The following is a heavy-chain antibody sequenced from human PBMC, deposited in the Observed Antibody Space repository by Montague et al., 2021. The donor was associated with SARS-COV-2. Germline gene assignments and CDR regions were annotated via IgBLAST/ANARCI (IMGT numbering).Heavy chain of an antibody. CDR2: INHSGNT. J-gene: IGHJ5*02. V-gene: IGHV4-34*01. D-gene: IGHD3-3*01. CDR1: GGSLSGYY. CDR3: ARGADYDFWSGYFRYKWFDP. Sequence: SETLSLTCAVYGGSLSGYYWAWIRQTPGKGLEWIGEINHSGNTNXNPSLKSRLTISVDTSKKQFSLKLSSVTTADTAVYYCARGADYDFWSGYFRYKWFDPWGLGTPVTVSS.